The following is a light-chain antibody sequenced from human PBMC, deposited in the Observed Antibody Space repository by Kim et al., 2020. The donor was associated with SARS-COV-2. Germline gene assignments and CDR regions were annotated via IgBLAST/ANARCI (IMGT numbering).Light chain of an antibody. CDR1: QGINNY. CDR3: QQYNGYPYT. V-gene: IGKV1-16*02. J-gene: IGKJ2*01. CDR2: GAS. Sequence: SASVGDRVTITCRASQGINNYLDWFQQKPGKAPKSLIYGASTLHRGVPSKFSGSGFGTDFTLTISGLQPEDFASYYCQQYNGYPYTFGQGTKLEI.